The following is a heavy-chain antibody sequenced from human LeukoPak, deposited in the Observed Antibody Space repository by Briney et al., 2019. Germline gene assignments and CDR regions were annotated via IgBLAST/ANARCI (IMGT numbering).Heavy chain of an antibody. J-gene: IGHJ5*02. CDR3: ARDLGQYYDTSDNWFDP. V-gene: IGHV3-74*01. Sequence: AASVKVSCKVSGYTLTELSMHWVRQAPGKGLVWVSRINSDGINTSYADSVKGRFTISRDNAKNTLNLQMNSLRAEDTAVYYCARDLGQYYDTSDNWFDPWGQGTLVTVSS. CDR1: GYTLTELS. CDR2: INSDGINT. D-gene: IGHD3-22*01.